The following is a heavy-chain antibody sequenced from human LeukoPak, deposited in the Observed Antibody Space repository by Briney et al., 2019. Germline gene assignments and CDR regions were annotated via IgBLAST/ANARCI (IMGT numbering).Heavy chain of an antibody. Sequence: SETLSLTCTVSGGSISSSSYYWGWIRLPPGKGLEWIGSIYYSGSTYYNPSLKSRVTISVDTSKNQFSLKLSSVTAADTAVYYCARGVYSGSYYYYYYMDVWGKGTTVTVSS. D-gene: IGHD1-26*01. CDR2: IYYSGST. CDR1: GGSISSSSYY. V-gene: IGHV4-39*07. J-gene: IGHJ6*03. CDR3: ARGVYSGSYYYYYYMDV.